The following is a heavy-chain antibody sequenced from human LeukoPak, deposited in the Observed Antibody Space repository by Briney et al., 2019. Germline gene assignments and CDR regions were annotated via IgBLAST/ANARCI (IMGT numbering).Heavy chain of an antibody. V-gene: IGHV1-2*06. CDR2: INPNSGGT. Sequence: GASVKVSCKASGYTFTSFDFNWVRQAPGQGLEWMGRINPNSGGTNYAQKFQGRVTMTRDTSISTAYMELSRLRSDDTAVYYCARVAVYYYYGMDVWGQGTTVTVSS. J-gene: IGHJ6*02. CDR3: ARVAVYYYYGMDV. CDR1: GYTFTSFD.